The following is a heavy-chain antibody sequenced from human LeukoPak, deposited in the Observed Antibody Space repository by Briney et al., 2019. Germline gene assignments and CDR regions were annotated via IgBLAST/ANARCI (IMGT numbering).Heavy chain of an antibody. CDR2: INHSGST. CDR1: GGSFSGYY. J-gene: IGHJ4*02. Sequence: PSETLSLTCAVYGGSFSGYYWSWIRQPPGKGLEWIGEINHSGSTNYNPPLKSRVTISVDTSKNQFSLKLSSVTAADTAVYYCARGLRRRRSGNPPPRWGQGTLVTVSS. D-gene: IGHD3-3*01. V-gene: IGHV4-34*01. CDR3: ARGLRRRRSGNPPPR.